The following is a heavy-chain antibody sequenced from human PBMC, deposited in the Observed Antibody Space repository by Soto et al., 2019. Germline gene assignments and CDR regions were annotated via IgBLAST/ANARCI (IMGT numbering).Heavy chain of an antibody. D-gene: IGHD2-2*01. CDR3: ARPSYALNWDFHYGMQV. CDR2: INQSGNP. J-gene: IGHJ6*02. Sequence: PSETLSLTCAVSGGSFSGYYWTWIRQIPGKGLEWVGEINQSGNPKYNPSIMSRVTMSAETLRNQFSLKLRSVTDAEKAVYYCARPSYALNWDFHYGMQVWGQGTSVTVSS. V-gene: IGHV4-34*01. CDR1: GGSFSGYY.